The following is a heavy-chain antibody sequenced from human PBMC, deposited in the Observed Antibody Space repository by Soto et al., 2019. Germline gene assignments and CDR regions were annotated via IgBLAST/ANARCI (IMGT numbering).Heavy chain of an antibody. V-gene: IGHV4-59*01. CDR2: VYNSGST. Sequence: SETLSLTCKVSGGSISNYYWGWIRQPPGKGLEWIGYVYNSGSTNYNLSLKSRVTISVDTSRNQFSLRLTSVTAADTAVYYCAREEWLRPKSIWGQPNMHFDWWGQGTLVTVSS. J-gene: IGHJ4*02. CDR1: GGSISNYY. CDR3: AREEWLRPKSIWGQPNMHFDW. D-gene: IGHD5-12*01.